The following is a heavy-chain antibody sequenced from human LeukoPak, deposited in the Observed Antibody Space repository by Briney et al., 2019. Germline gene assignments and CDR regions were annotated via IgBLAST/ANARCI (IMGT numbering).Heavy chain of an antibody. D-gene: IGHD5-12*01. CDR3: ARIPFSGYEYRGFAY. J-gene: IGHJ4*02. CDR2: VIPVFETV. CDR1: GGSFNNFA. Sequence: SVKVSCKSSGGSFNNFAVTWVRQAPGQGLEWVGGVIPVFETVDHAQKFQGRVKITADKSTSTVYMEMSNLRSEDTAMYYCARIPFSGYEYRGFAYWGQGTPVTVSS. V-gene: IGHV1-69*06.